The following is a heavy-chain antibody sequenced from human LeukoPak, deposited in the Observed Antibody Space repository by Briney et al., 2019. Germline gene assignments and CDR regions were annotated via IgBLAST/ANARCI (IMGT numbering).Heavy chain of an antibody. J-gene: IGHJ6*03. CDR3: ARDWVAGTEVRDYYYYMDV. Sequence: PSETLSLTCTVSGGSISSYYWSRIRQPAGKGLEWIGRIYTSGSTNYNPSLKSRVTMSVDTSKNQFSLKLSSVTAADTAVYYCARDWVAGTEVRDYYYYMDVWGKGTTVTVSS. V-gene: IGHV4-4*07. CDR2: IYTSGST. D-gene: IGHD6-19*01. CDR1: GGSISSYY.